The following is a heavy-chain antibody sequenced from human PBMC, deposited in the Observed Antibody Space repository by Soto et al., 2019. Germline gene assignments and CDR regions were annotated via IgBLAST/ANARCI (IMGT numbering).Heavy chain of an antibody. CDR1: VLTFSSYA. Sequence: ETLSLSCPASVLTFSSYAMSWLRQAQGKGLEWVSGISGSGDSTYYADSVKGRFTISRDNSKSTLYLQMDSLGLDDTAVYYCARDPVKGDSKWAFGLWGQGTLVTVSS. J-gene: IGHJ5*02. V-gene: IGHV3-23*01. CDR3: ARDPVKGDSKWAFGL. CDR2: ISGSGDST. D-gene: IGHD1-26*01.